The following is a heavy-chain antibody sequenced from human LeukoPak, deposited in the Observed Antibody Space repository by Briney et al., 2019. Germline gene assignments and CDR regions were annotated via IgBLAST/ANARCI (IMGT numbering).Heavy chain of an antibody. Sequence: GGSLRLSCAASGFTFSNAWMSWVRQAPGKGLEWVGRIKSKTDGGTTDYAAPVKGRFTISRDDSKNTLYLQMNSLRAEDTAVYYCARDPRAYSNTFDYWGQGTLVTVSS. CDR1: GFTFSNAW. CDR2: IKSKTDGGTT. J-gene: IGHJ4*02. V-gene: IGHV3-15*01. D-gene: IGHD6-13*01. CDR3: ARDPRAYSNTFDY.